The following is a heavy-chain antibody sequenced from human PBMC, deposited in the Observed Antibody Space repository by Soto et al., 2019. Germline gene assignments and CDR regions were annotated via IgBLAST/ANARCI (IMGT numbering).Heavy chain of an antibody. CDR2: IGGSGRNT. Sequence: GGSLRLSCAASGFTFSTYAMNWVRQAPGKGLEWVSNIGGSGRNTYYAESVKGRFTISRDNLKSTVHLQMNSLRAEDTAVYYCARDFPLSEYRFSGSYYYNYWGQGTLVTVSS. V-gene: IGHV3-23*01. J-gene: IGHJ4*02. CDR1: GFTFSTYA. D-gene: IGHD1-26*01. CDR3: ARDFPLSEYRFSGSYYYNY.